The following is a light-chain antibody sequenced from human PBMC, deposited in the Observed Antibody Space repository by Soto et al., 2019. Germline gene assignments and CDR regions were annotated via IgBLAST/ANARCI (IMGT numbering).Light chain of an antibody. V-gene: IGKV1-27*01. CDR3: QKYNSAPKT. CDR2: AAS. Sequence: DIQMTQSPSSLSASVGDRVTITCRASQDISNYLAWYQQKPGEVPKLLIYAASTLQKGVQSRFSGGGSGTLFTLTTSSLQPDDVATYYCQKYNSAPKTFGRGTRLEIK. J-gene: IGKJ2*01. CDR1: QDISNY.